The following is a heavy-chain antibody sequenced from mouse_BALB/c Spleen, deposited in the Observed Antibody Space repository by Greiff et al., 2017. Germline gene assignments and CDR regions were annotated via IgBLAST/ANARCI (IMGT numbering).Heavy chain of an antibody. J-gene: IGHJ3*01. V-gene: IGHV5-12-2*01. CDR3: ARPYYRYDWFAY. D-gene: IGHD2-14*01. Sequence: EVQGVESGGGLVQPGGSLKLSCAASGFTFSSYTMSWVRQTPEKRLEWVAYISNGGGSTYYPDTVKGRFTISRDNAKNTLYLQMSSLKSEDTAMYYCARPYYRYDWFAYWGQGTLVTVSA. CDR2: ISNGGGST. CDR1: GFTFSSYT.